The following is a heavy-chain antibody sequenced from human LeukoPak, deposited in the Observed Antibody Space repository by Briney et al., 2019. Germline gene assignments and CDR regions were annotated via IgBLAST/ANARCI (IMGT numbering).Heavy chain of an antibody. J-gene: IGHJ2*01. CDR2: ISSSGGRT. V-gene: IGHV3-23*01. CDR3: GGSPPGYGSGSVY. Sequence: PGGSLRLSCAASGFTFSNHAMSWVRQAPGKGLEWVSAISSSGGRTFYADSVKGRFTISRDNSENTVYLQMNNLRAEDTALYYCGGSPPGYGSGSVYGGR. D-gene: IGHD5-18*01. CDR1: GFTFSNHA.